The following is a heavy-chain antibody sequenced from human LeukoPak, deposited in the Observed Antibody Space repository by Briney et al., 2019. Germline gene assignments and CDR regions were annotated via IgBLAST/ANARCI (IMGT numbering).Heavy chain of an antibody. CDR2: ITSNGGST. D-gene: IGHD6-13*01. CDR1: GFTFSSYA. V-gene: IGHV3-64D*06. J-gene: IGHJ4*02. Sequence: AGGSLRLSCSASGFTFSSYAMYWVRQAPGKGLEYVSAITSNGGSTYYADSVKGRFTISRDNSKNTLYLQMSSLRAEDTAVYYCVGFRATAGLYWGQGTLVTVSS. CDR3: VGFRATAGLY.